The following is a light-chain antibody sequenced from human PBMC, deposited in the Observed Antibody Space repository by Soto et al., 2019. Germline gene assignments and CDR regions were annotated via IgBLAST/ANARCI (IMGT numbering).Light chain of an antibody. J-gene: IGLJ1*01. CDR3: QAWDSSTYV. CDR2: QDS. Sequence: ELTQPPSVSVSPGQTASITCSGDKLGDKYACWYQQKAGQSPVLVIYQDSKRPSGIPERFSGSNSGNTATLTISGTQAMDEADYYCQAWDSSTYVFGTGTKVTVL. V-gene: IGLV3-1*01. CDR1: KLGDKY.